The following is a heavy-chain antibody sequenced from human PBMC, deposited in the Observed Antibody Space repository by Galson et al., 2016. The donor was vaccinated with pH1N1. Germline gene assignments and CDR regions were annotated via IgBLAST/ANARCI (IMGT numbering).Heavy chain of an antibody. D-gene: IGHD5-12*01. Sequence: SLRLSCAASGFTFTSYAMHWVRQAPGKGLEWVAVILYDGTNEYYADPVKGRFTISRDKTQSTVYLQMNSLRTEDTAVDYCARDSEYSGHEGLHWAQGTLVIVSS. CDR3: ARDSEYSGHEGLH. CDR1: GFTFTSYA. J-gene: IGHJ4*02. CDR2: ILYDGTNE. V-gene: IGHV3-30*04.